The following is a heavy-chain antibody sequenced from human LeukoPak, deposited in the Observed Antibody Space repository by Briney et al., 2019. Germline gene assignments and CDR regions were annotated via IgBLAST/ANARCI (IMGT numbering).Heavy chain of an antibody. CDR2: IYTSGST. D-gene: IGHD3-9*01. CDR1: GGSISTSNYY. V-gene: IGHV4-61*02. CDR3: ARGYILTGYDLFNY. Sequence: SQTLSLTCTVSGGSISTSNYYWSWIRQPAGKGLEWIGRIYTSGSTNYNPSLKSRVTISVDTSKNQFSLKLSSVTAADTAVYYCARGYILTGYDLFNYWGQGTLVTVSS. J-gene: IGHJ4*02.